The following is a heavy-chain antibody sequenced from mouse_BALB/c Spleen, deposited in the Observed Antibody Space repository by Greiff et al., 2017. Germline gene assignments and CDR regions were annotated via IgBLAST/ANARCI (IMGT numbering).Heavy chain of an antibody. J-gene: IGHJ2*01. Sequence: VQLQQPGAELVKPGASVKLSCKASGYTFTSYYMYWVKQRPGQGLEWIGGINPSNGGTNFNEKFKSKATLTVDKSSSTAYMQLSSLTSEDSAVYYCTRSGYYYGSSPLFDYWGQGTTLTVSS. D-gene: IGHD1-1*01. V-gene: IGHV1S81*02. CDR3: TRSGYYYGSSPLFDY. CDR2: INPSNGGT. CDR1: GYTFTSYY.